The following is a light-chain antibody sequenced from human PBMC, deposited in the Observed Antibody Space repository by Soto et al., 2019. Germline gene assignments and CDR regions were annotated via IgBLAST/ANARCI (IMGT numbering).Light chain of an antibody. CDR1: QTISTN. V-gene: IGKV3-20*01. CDR2: GAS. J-gene: IGKJ1*01. CDR3: QQYGSSPWT. Sequence: EVVMTQSPATLAVSPGERGARPCRASQTISTNLAWYQQKPGQAPRLLIYGASSRATGIPDRFSGSGSGTDFTLTISRLEPEDFAVYYCQQYGSSPWTFGQGTKVDIK.